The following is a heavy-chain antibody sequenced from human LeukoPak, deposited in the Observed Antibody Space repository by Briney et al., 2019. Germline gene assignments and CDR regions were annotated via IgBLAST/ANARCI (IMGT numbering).Heavy chain of an antibody. CDR2: MNPNSGNT. CDR1: GYAFTSYD. CDR3: ARVAVPYYYDSSGYLTYFDY. V-gene: IGHV1-8*01. J-gene: IGHJ4*02. D-gene: IGHD3-22*01. Sequence: GASVKVSCKASGYAFTSYDINWVRQATGQGLEWMGWMNPNSGNTGYAQKFQGRVTMTRDTSISTAYMELSRLRSDDTAVYYCARVAVPYYYDSSGYLTYFDYWGQGTLVTVSS.